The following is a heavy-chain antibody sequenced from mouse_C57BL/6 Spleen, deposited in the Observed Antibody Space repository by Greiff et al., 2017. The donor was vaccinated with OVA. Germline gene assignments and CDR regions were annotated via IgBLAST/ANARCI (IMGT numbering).Heavy chain of an antibody. V-gene: IGHV1-26*01. CDR2: INPNNGGT. CDR3: AKRGGSAAWFAY. CDR1: GYTFTDYY. D-gene: IGHD1-1*01. J-gene: IGHJ3*01. Sequence: VQLQQSGPELVKPGASVKISCTASGYTFTDYYMNWVQQSHGQSLEWIGDINPNNGGTSYNQKFKDKATLPVDKSSNTAYLQLSSQTSEESAVECCAKRGGSAAWFAYWGQGTLVTVSA.